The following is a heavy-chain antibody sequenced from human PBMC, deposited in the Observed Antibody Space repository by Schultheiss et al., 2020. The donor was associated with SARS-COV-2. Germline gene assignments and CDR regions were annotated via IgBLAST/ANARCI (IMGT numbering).Heavy chain of an antibody. CDR2: INHSGST. D-gene: IGHD3-10*01. J-gene: IGHJ6*03. Sequence: SQTLSLTCTVSGGSVSSSSYYWGWIRQPPGKGLEWIGEINHSGSTNYNPSLKSRVTISVDTSKNQFSLKLSSVTAADTAVYYCARETMVQGVLYYYYYYYMDVWGKGTTVTVSS. CDR1: GGSVSSSSYY. CDR3: ARETMVQGVLYYYYYYYMDV. V-gene: IGHV4-39*07.